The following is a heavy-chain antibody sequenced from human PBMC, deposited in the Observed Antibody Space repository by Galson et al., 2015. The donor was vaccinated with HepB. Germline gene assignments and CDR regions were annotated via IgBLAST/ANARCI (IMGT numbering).Heavy chain of an antibody. V-gene: IGHV3-33*01. CDR1: GFTFSSYG. D-gene: IGHD5-18*01. CDR2: IWYDGSNK. J-gene: IGHJ6*02. CDR3: ARDWLGGYSYGTYGMDV. Sequence: SLRLSCAASGFTFSSYGMHWVRQAPGKGLEWVAVIWYDGSNKYYADSVKGRFTISRDNSKNTLYLQMNSLRAEDTAVYYCARDWLGGYSYGTYGMDVWGQGTTVTVSS.